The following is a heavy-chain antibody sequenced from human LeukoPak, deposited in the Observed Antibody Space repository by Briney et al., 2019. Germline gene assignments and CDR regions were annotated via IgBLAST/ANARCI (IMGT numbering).Heavy chain of an antibody. CDR2: ISSSGGTI. J-gene: IGHJ4*02. D-gene: IGHD3-22*01. CDR3: ARDRMYYDSRGYWGIFDC. CDR1: GFTFSSYE. V-gene: IGHV3-48*03. Sequence: GGSLRLSCAASGFTFSSYEMNWVRQAPGKGLEWLSYISSSGGTIHYADSVKGRFTISRDNAKDSLYLQMNSLRAEDTAVYYCARDRMYYDSRGYWGIFDCWGQGTLVTVSS.